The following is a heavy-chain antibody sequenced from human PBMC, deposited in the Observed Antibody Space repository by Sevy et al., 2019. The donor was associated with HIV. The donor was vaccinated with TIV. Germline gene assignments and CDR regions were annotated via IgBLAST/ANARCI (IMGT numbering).Heavy chain of an antibody. CDR1: GFTFSSYA. D-gene: IGHD3-22*01. J-gene: IGHJ4*02. CDR2: ISGSGGST. CDR3: AKGYYYDSSGCDY. V-gene: IGHV3-23*01. Sequence: GGSLRLSCAASGFTFSSYAMNWVRQAPGKGLEWVSAISGSGGSTYYVDSVKGRFTISRDTSKNTLYLQMNSLRAEDTAVYFCAKGYYYDSSGCDYWGQGTLVTVSS.